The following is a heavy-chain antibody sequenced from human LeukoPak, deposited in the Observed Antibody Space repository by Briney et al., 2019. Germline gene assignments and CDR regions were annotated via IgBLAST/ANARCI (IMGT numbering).Heavy chain of an antibody. J-gene: IGHJ4*02. CDR1: GYSFTSYW. CDR2: IDPSDSYT. Sequence: GESLKISCEGSGYSFTSYWITWVRQMPGKGLVWMGRIDPSDSYTNYSPSFQGHVTISADKSISTAYLQWSSLKASDTAMYYCARLRDTAMVHDYWGQGTLVTVSS. V-gene: IGHV5-10-1*01. CDR3: ARLRDTAMVHDY. D-gene: IGHD5-18*01.